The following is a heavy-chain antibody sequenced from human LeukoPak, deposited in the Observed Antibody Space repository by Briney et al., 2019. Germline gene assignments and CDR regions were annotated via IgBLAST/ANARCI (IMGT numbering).Heavy chain of an antibody. CDR3: ATAMGTVAQLAYWGAFDY. V-gene: IGHV3-21*01. J-gene: IGHJ4*02. D-gene: IGHD6-13*01. CDR1: GFTFSSYS. CDR2: ISSSSSYI. Sequence: GGSLRLSCAASGFTFSSYSMNWVRQAPGKGLEWVSSISSSSSYIYYADSVKGRFTISRDNAKNSLYLQMNSLRAEDTAVYYCATAMGTVAQLAYWGAFDYWGQGTLVTVSS.